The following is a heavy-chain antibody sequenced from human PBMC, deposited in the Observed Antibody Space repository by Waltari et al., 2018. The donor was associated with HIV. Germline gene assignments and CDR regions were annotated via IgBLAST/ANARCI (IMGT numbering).Heavy chain of an antibody. V-gene: IGHV3-30*03. CDR3: ATGQQVWETWSQLDY. CDR2: ISFDGSKQ. J-gene: IGHJ4*02. CDR1: GFTFRNYG. D-gene: IGHD1-1*01. Sequence: QVQLVESGGGVVQPGRSLRLSCAASGFTFRNYGMHWVRQAPGKGLEWVAVISFDGSKQYYADSVRGRFTISRDNSKKKVFLQRNSLRLDDSALYYCATGQQVWETWSQLDYWGQGTLVIVSS.